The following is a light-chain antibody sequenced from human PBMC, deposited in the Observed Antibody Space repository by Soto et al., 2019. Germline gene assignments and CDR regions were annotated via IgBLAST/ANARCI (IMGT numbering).Light chain of an antibody. CDR2: WAS. CDR3: QQYYSTPWT. J-gene: IGKJ1*01. V-gene: IGKV4-1*01. CDR1: QSVLYSSNNKNY. Sequence: DIVMTQSPDSLAVSLGERATINCKSSQSVLYSSNNKNYLAWYQQKPGQPPKLLIYWASTRESGVPDRFSGSGSGTDFTLNISSLQAEDVEVYYCQQYYSTPWTFGQGTKVDSK.